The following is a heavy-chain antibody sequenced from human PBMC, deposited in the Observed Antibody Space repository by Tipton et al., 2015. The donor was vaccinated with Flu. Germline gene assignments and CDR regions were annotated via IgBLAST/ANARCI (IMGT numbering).Heavy chain of an antibody. D-gene: IGHD2-2*01. Sequence: SLRLSCAASGFTFSSYWMSWVRQAPGKGLEWVANIKQDGSEIYYVDSVKGRFTISRDNAKNSLYLQMNDLRVEDTAVYYCAKRYCSGTTCYIPDALAIWGQGTMVTVSS. CDR3: AKRYCSGTTCYIPDALAI. J-gene: IGHJ3*02. V-gene: IGHV3-7*03. CDR2: IKQDGSEI. CDR1: GFTFSSYW.